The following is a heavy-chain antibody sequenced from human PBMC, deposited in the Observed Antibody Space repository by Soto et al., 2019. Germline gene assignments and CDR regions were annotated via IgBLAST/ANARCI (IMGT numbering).Heavy chain of an antibody. J-gene: IGHJ4*02. CDR2: ISAYNGNT. D-gene: IGHD5-18*01. Sequence: QVQLVQSGAEVKKPGASVKVSCKASGYTFTSYGISWVRQAPGQGLEWMGWISAYNGNTNYAQKLQGRGTITTDTSTSTAYMELSSLRSDDTAVYYCASSLLVGYGLEGESDWGQGTLVTVSS. V-gene: IGHV1-18*01. CDR3: ASSLLVGYGLEGESD. CDR1: GYTFTSYG.